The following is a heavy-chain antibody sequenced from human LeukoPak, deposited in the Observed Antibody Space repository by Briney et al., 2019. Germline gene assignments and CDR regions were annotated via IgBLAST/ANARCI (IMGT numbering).Heavy chain of an antibody. J-gene: IGHJ5*02. CDR3: AREGYYGSGSA. V-gene: IGHV4-34*01. CDR1: GGSFSGYY. Sequence: PSETLSLTCAVYGGSFSGYYWSWIRQPPGKGMEWIGEINHSGSTNYNPSLKSRVTISVDTSKNQFSLKLSSVTAADTAVYYCAREGYYGSGSAWGQGTLVTVSS. CDR2: INHSGST. D-gene: IGHD3-10*01.